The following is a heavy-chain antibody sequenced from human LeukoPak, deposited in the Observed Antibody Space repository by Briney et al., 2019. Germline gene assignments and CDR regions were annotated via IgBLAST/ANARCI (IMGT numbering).Heavy chain of an antibody. CDR1: GFTFSDYY. CDR2: IYYSGST. Sequence: GSLRLSCAASGFTFSDYYMSWIRQAPGKGLEWIGYIYYSGSTNYNPSLKSRVTISVDTSKNQFSLKLSSVTAADTAVYYCARHGGRLLVAFDIWGQGTMVTVSS. CDR3: ARHGGRLLVAFDI. V-gene: IGHV4-59*08. D-gene: IGHD3-22*01. J-gene: IGHJ3*02.